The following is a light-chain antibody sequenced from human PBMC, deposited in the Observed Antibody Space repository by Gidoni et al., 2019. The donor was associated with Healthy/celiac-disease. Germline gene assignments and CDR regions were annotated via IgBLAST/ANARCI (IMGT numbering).Light chain of an antibody. J-gene: IGLJ1*01. CDR2: KDS. V-gene: IGLV3-1*01. CDR3: QEWDSSISYV. Sequence: SYELPQPPSVSVSPGQTASITCSGDKLGDKYACWYQQKPGQSPVLVIYKDSKRPSGIPERFYGSNSGNTATLTISGTQAMDEADYYCQEWDSSISYVFGTGTKVTVL. CDR1: KLGDKY.